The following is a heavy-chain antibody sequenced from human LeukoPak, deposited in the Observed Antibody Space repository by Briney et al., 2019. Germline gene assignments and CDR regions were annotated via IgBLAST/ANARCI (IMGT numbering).Heavy chain of an antibody. Sequence: QPGGSLRLSCTASGFTFSNYGMHWVRQAPGKGLEWVSVIYSGGSTYYADSVKGRFTISRDNSKNTLYLQMNSLRAEDTAVYYCARDVEAFDLWGRGTLVTVSS. CDR3: ARDVEAFDL. CDR1: GFTFSNYG. CDR2: IYSGGST. D-gene: IGHD2-15*01. V-gene: IGHV3-66*01. J-gene: IGHJ2*01.